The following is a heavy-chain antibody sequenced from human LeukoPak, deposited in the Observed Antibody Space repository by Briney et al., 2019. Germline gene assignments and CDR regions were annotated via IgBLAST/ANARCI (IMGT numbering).Heavy chain of an antibody. CDR1: GGSISSYY. Sequence: PSETLSLTCTVSGGSISSYYWSWIRQPPGKGLEWIGYIYYSGSTNYNPSLKSRATISVDTSKNQFSLKLSSVTAADTAVYYCARESTADWFDPWGQGTLVTVSS. J-gene: IGHJ5*02. D-gene: IGHD1-1*01. CDR3: ARESTADWFDP. V-gene: IGHV4-59*01. CDR2: IYYSGST.